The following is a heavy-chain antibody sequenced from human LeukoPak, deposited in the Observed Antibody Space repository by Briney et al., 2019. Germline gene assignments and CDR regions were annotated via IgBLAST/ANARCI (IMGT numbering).Heavy chain of an antibody. J-gene: IGHJ5*02. D-gene: IGHD2-15*01. CDR3: ARAPRYCSGGSCYIWFDP. V-gene: IGHV3-48*04. CDR1: GFTFSRYW. CDR2: ISSSGSTI. Sequence: GGSLRLSCAASGFTFSRYWMSWVRQAPGKGPEWVSYISSSGSTIYYADSVKGRFTISRDNAKNSLYLQMNSLRAEDTAVYYCARAPRYCSGGSCYIWFDPWGQGTLVTVSS.